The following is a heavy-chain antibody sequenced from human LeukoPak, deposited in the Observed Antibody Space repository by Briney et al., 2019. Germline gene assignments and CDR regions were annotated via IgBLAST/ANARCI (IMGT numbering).Heavy chain of an antibody. J-gene: IGHJ4*02. CDR2: ISAYNGNT. CDR3: ARDPGQGFDY. Sequence: XSXYTFTSYGISXXRQAXXQGLXWMGWISAYNGNTNYAQKLQGRVTMTTDTSTSTAYMELRSLRSEDTAVYYCARDPGQGFDYWGQGTLVTVSS. V-gene: IGHV1-18*01. CDR1: XYTFTSYG.